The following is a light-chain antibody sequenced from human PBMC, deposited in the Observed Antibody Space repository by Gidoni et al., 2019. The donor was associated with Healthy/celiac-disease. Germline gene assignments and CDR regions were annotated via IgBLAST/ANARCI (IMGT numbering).Light chain of an antibody. J-gene: IGLJ1*01. CDR1: RLGDKY. Sequence: SYDLTQRPSVSVSPGQTASITCSGDRLGDKYTYWYQHKSGQSPVLVMYQDTQLPSGIPERFSGSNSGNTDTLTISGTQTLDEADYYCQAWDSNAEFFGTGTKVIVL. CDR3: QAWDSNAEF. CDR2: QDT. V-gene: IGLV3-1*01.